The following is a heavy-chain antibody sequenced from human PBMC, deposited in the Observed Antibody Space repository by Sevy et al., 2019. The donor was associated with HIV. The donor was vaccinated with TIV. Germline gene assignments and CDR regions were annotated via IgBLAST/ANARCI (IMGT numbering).Heavy chain of an antibody. Sequence: ASVKVSCKTSGYTFTSYGNSWVRQAPGQGLEWMGWISAYNGNTNYAQRLQGRVTMTTDTSTSTAYMDLRSLRSDDTAVYYCARDGDYGSGSYYKNPFFDYWGQGTLVTVSS. D-gene: IGHD3-10*01. CDR2: ISAYNGNT. V-gene: IGHV1-18*04. J-gene: IGHJ4*02. CDR1: GYTFTSYG. CDR3: ARDGDYGSGSYYKNPFFDY.